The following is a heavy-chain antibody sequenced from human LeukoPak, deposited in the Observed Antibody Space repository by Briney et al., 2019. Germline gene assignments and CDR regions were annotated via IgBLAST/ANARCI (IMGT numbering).Heavy chain of an antibody. CDR1: GGSISIYY. CDR3: ARRTGSGSYYVDF. Sequence: PSETLSLTCTVSGGSISIYYWSWIRQPPGKGLEWIGYIYYSGSTNYNPSLKSRVTISVDASKNQFSLKLSSVTAADTAVYYCARRTGSGSYYVDFWGQGTVVTVSS. J-gene: IGHJ4*02. D-gene: IGHD3-10*01. V-gene: IGHV4-59*01. CDR2: IYYSGST.